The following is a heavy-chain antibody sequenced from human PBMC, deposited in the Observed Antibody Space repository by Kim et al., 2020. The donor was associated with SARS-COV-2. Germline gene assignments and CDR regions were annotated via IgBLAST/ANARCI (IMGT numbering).Heavy chain of an antibody. CDR3: ARDGDEYSSYYFDY. Sequence: AGSVKGRFTISRDNAKNSLYLQMNSLRAEDTAVYYCARDGDEYSSYYFDYWGQGTLVTVSS. V-gene: IGHV3-21*01. D-gene: IGHD6-6*01. J-gene: IGHJ4*02.